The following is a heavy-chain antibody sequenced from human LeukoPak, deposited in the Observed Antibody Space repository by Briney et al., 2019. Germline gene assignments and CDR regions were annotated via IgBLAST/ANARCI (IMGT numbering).Heavy chain of an antibody. D-gene: IGHD3-3*01. Sequence: PGGSLRLSCVGSGFTFSSYAMNWVRQAPGKGLEWVSSISSSSSYIYYADSVKGRFTISRDNAKNSLYLQMNSLRAEDTAVYYCARDFRRGYDFWSGFEYWGQGTLVTVSS. CDR1: GFTFSSYA. J-gene: IGHJ4*02. CDR3: ARDFRRGYDFWSGFEY. CDR2: ISSSSSYI. V-gene: IGHV3-21*01.